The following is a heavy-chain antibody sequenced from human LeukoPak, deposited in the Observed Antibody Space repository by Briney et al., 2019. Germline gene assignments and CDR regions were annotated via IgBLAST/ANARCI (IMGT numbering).Heavy chain of an antibody. CDR2: ISGSGGNT. Sequence: GGSLRLSCAASGFTFSSHAMSWVRQAPGKGLEWVSAISGSGGNTYYADSVKGRFTISRDNSKNTLYLQMNSLRAEDTALYYCANKGYTSSWPHDAFDIWGQGTMVTVSS. J-gene: IGHJ3*02. V-gene: IGHV3-23*01. D-gene: IGHD6-13*01. CDR1: GFTFSSHA. CDR3: ANKGYTSSWPHDAFDI.